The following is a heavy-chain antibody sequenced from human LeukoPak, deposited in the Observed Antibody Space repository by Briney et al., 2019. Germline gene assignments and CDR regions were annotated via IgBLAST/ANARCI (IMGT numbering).Heavy chain of an antibody. CDR2: ISGSGGST. J-gene: IGHJ4*02. V-gene: IGHV3-23*01. Sequence: GGSLRLSCAASGFTFSSYAMSWVRQAPGKGLEWVSAISGSGGSTYYADSVKGRFTISRDNSKNTLYLQMNSLRAEDTAVYYCAKDQEQQQLVLEGLKLPGDYWGQGTLVTVSS. D-gene: IGHD6-13*01. CDR1: GFTFSSYA. CDR3: AKDQEQQQLVLEGLKLPGDY.